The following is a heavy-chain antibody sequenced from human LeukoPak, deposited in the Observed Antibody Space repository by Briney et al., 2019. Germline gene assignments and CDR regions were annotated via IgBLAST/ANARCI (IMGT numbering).Heavy chain of an antibody. Sequence: SETLSLTCAVSGGSFSGYYWSWIRQPPGKGLEWIGEINHSGSTNYNPSLKSRVTISVDTSKNQFSLKLSSVTAADTAVYYCAREGMGIAVGSHFDYWGQGTLVTVSS. J-gene: IGHJ4*02. CDR3: AREGMGIAVGSHFDY. CDR1: GGSFSGYY. D-gene: IGHD6-19*01. CDR2: INHSGST. V-gene: IGHV4-34*01.